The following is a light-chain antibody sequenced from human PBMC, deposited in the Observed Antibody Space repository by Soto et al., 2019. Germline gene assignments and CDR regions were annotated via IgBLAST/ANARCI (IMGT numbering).Light chain of an antibody. Sequence: EIVLTQSPGTLSLSPGEGATLSCRASQSVSSTNLAWYQQRPGQAPRLLIFGASNRATGVPDRLSGSGSGTDFTLANSRLEPEDFAVYYCQQFGSSPLLTFGGGTKVEIK. V-gene: IGKV3-20*01. CDR3: QQFGSSPLLT. J-gene: IGKJ4*01. CDR2: GAS. CDR1: QSVSSTN.